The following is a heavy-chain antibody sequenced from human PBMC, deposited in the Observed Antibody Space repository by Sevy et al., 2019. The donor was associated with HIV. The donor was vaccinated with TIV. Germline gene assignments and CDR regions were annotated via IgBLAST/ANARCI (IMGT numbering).Heavy chain of an antibody. CDR3: EGENAWGSGYS. Sequence: SETLSLTCTVSGGSITSLYWNWIRQPPGKGLEWIANIYYNGHINYNPSLKSRVTLSLDTSKNQFSLRLSSVTAADTAIYYSEGENAWGSGYSWGQGTLVTVSS. CDR2: IYYNGHI. D-gene: IGHD6-25*01. CDR1: GGSITSLY. V-gene: IGHV4-59*08. J-gene: IGHJ4*02.